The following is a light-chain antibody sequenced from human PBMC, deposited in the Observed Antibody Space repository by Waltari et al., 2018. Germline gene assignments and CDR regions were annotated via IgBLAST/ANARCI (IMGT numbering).Light chain of an antibody. CDR3: CSYAGVDTFYV. CDR1: TVPKKY. Sequence: YELTQPSSVSVSPGQTATITCSGDTVPKKYIRWFQQWPGQAPVLVIYKDNERPSGVSSPVSGSTSGNTASLTISGLQAEDEADYYCCSYAGVDTFYVFGTGTKVTVL. J-gene: IGLJ1*01. V-gene: IGLV3-27*01. CDR2: KDN.